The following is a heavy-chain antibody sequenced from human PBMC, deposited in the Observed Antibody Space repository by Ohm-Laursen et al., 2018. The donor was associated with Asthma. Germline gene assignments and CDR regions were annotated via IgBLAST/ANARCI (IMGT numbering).Heavy chain of an antibody. CDR3: ARVPIAAAGSFDL. V-gene: IGHV3-21*01. J-gene: IGHJ2*01. D-gene: IGHD6-13*01. CDR2: ISSSSSYI. Sequence: SLRLSCAASGFTFSSYSVNWVRQAPGKGLEWVSSISSSSSYIYYADSVKGRFTISRDNAKNSLYLQMNSLRAEDTAVYYCARVPIAAAGSFDLWGRGTLVTVSS. CDR1: GFTFSSYS.